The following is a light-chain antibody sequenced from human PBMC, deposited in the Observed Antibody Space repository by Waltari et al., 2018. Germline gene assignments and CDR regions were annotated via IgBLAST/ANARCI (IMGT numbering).Light chain of an antibody. CDR3: QQANSFPL. CDR2: AVC. CDR1: QGISSL. V-gene: IGKV1-12*01. J-gene: IGKJ4*01. Sequence: DIQMTQSPSSVSASVGDRVTIPFRASQGISSLIAWYQQRPGKAPNPLIYAVCRLPSGVPSRFTGGGSGTDFTLTISSLQPEDFATYYCQQANSFPLFGGGTKVEIK.